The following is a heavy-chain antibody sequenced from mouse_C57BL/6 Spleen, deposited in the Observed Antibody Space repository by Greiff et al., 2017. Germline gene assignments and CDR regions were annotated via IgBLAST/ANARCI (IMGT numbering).Heavy chain of an antibody. D-gene: IGHD2-10*01. Sequence: QVQLQQPGTELVKPGASVKLSCKASGYTFTSYWMHWVKQRPGQGLEWIGNINPSNGGTNYNEKFKSKATLTVDKSSSTAYMQLSSLTSEDSAVXYCARGGSYYGNWYFDVWGTGTTVTVSS. CDR1: GYTFTSYW. CDR3: ARGGSYYGNWYFDV. J-gene: IGHJ1*03. CDR2: INPSNGGT. V-gene: IGHV1-53*01.